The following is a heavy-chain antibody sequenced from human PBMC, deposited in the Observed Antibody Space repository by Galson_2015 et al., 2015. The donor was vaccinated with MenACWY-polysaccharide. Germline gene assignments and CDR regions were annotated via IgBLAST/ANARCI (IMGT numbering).Heavy chain of an antibody. CDR3: ARDIMDV. V-gene: IGHV3-7*01. CDR1: GFAFNSHS. J-gene: IGHJ6*01. Sequence: SLRLSCAASGFAFNSHSMSWVRQAPEKGLEWVATIKRDGSVRYYVDSLKGRFTISRDNAKNSLYLQMNSLGTEDTAIHYCARDIMDVRGTGTPVPVS. CDR2: IKRDGSVR.